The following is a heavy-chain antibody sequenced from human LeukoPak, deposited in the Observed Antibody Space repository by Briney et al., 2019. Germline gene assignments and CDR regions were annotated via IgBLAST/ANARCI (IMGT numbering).Heavy chain of an antibody. CDR3: AKEGFNIATRDFFDS. V-gene: IGHV3-23*01. CDR1: GFTYDDFG. Sequence: GGSLRLSCAASGFTYDDFGMRWVRQAPGRGLVWVSSIINSDGSTFYADSVKGRFIVSRDNHKHTLYGERKILRGDDTAVYYSAKEGFNIATRDFFDSWGQGTLVTVSS. CDR2: IINSDGST. J-gene: IGHJ4*02. D-gene: IGHD6-6*01.